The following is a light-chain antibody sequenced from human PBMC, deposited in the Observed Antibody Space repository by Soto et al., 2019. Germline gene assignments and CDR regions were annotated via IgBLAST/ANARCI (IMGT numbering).Light chain of an antibody. Sequence: QSVLTQPASVSGSPGQSITISCTGTSSDVGGYNYVSWYQQHPGKAPKLMIYEVSNRPSGVPDRFSGSKSGNTASLTISGLQAEDEADYYCCSYAGSYTVVFGGGTKVTVL. V-gene: IGLV2-11*01. J-gene: IGLJ2*01. CDR1: SSDVGGYNY. CDR3: CSYAGSYTVV. CDR2: EVS.